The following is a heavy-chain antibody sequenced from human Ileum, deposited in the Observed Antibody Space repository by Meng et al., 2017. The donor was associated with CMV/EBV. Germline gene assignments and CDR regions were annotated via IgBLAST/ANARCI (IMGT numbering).Heavy chain of an antibody. Sequence: FGSYAMSGGRQAPGKGLAWVSISYSAGTYTYYADFVKGRFTISRDNSKNTLDLQMNSLSAEDTAVYYCAKESFSCSKSTCYRGVDYWGQGTLVTVSS. V-gene: IGHV3-23*03. D-gene: IGHD2-2*01. J-gene: IGHJ4*02. CDR3: AKESFSCSKSTCYRGVDY. CDR1: FGSYA. CDR2: SYSAGTYT.